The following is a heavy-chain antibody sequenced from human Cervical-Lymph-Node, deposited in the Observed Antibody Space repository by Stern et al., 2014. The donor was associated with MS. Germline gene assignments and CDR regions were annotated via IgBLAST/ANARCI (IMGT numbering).Heavy chain of an antibody. V-gene: IGHV3-21*01. Sequence: EVHLVESGGGLVQPGGSLRLSCATSGFIFRDYSMNWVRQAPGKGLEWVSSISGSSSYSFYADSVKGRFTISRDNAKNSLYLQMNSLSAEDTAVYFCAREGSGTHQGPIPCEY. J-gene: IGHJ1*01. CDR3: AREGSGTHQGPIPCEY. CDR1: GFIFRDYS. CDR2: ISGSSSYS. D-gene: IGHD1-26*01.